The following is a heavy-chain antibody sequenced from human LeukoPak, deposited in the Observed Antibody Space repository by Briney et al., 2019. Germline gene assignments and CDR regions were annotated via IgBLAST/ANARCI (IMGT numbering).Heavy chain of an antibody. V-gene: IGHV3-23*01. CDR3: AREGQWLVSGSSYYGMDV. D-gene: IGHD6-19*01. Sequence: GGSLRLSCAASGFTFSSYAMSWVRQAPGKGLEWVSAISGSGGSTYYADSVKGRFTISRDNSKNTLYLQMNSLRAEDTAVYYCAREGQWLVSGSSYYGMDVWGQGTTVTVSS. CDR1: GFTFSSYA. J-gene: IGHJ6*02. CDR2: ISGSGGST.